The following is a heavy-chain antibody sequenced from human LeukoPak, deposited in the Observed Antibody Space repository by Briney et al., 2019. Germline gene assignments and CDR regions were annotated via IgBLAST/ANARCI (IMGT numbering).Heavy chain of an antibody. Sequence: ASVKVSCKASGYTFTSYGISWVRQAPGQGLEWMGWISAYNGNTNYAQKLQGRVTMTTDTSTSTAYMELRSLRSDDTAVYYCARDPAQWLGHHHHFDYWGQGTLVTVSS. CDR2: ISAYNGNT. D-gene: IGHD6-19*01. CDR3: ARDPAQWLGHHHHFDY. V-gene: IGHV1-18*01. J-gene: IGHJ4*02. CDR1: GYTFTSYG.